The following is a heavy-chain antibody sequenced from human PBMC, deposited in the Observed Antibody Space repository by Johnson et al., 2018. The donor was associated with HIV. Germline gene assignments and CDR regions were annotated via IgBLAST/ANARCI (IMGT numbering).Heavy chain of an antibody. CDR3: AKEQWFGELFSAFDI. J-gene: IGHJ3*02. V-gene: IGHV3-30*04. CDR1: GFTFSSYA. D-gene: IGHD3-10*01. CDR2: ISYDGSEK. Sequence: QMQLVESGGGVVQPGRSLRLSCAASGFTFSSYAMHCVRQAPGKGLEWVAVISYDGSEKYFADSVKGRFTISRDSSKNTLYLQMNSLRAEDTAVYYCAKEQWFGELFSAFDIWGQGTMVTVSS.